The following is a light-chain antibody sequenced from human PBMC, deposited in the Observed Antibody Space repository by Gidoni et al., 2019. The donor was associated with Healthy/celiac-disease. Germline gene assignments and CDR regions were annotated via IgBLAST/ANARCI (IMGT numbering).Light chain of an antibody. CDR2: DVS. V-gene: IGLV2-11*01. CDR3: CSYAGSYTFWV. J-gene: IGLJ3*02. Sequence: QSALTQPRSVSGSPRQSVTISCPATSSDVGGYNYVSWYQQHPGKAPKLMIYDVSKRPSGVPDRFSGSKSGNTASLTISGLQAEDEADYYRCSYAGSYTFWVFGGGTKLTVL. CDR1: SSDVGGYNY.